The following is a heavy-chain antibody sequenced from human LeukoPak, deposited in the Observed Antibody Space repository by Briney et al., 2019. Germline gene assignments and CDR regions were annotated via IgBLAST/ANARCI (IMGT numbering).Heavy chain of an antibody. V-gene: IGHV4-30-2*01. CDR3: ASGLRAYRGFDY. Sequence: TSETLSLTCAVSGGSISSGGYSWSWIRQPPGKGLEWIGYIYHSGSTYYNPSLKSRVTISVDRSKNQFSLKLSSVTAADTAVYYCASGLRAYRGFDYWGQGTLVAVSS. J-gene: IGHJ4*02. CDR2: IYHSGST. D-gene: IGHD3-16*01. CDR1: GGSISSGGYS.